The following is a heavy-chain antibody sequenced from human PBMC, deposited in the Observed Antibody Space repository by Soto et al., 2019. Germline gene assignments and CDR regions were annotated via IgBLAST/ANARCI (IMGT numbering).Heavy chain of an antibody. Sequence: GGSLILSCAASGFTFRSFTMNWVRQAPGKGLEWVSTISSNSAYIYYTDALRGRFTISRDNAKNSLHLQMNSLRAEDTAVYYCTRDASRDSSARGWFDPWGPGTLVTVSS. CDR2: ISSNSAYI. D-gene: IGHD6-13*01. CDR3: TRDASRDSSARGWFDP. V-gene: IGHV3-21*01. J-gene: IGHJ5*02. CDR1: GFTFRSFT.